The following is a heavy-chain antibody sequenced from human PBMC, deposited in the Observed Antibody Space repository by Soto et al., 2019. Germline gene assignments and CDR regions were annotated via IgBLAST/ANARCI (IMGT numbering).Heavy chain of an antibody. V-gene: IGHV1-46*01. CDR1: GYTFTSYY. CDR2: INPSGGST. CDR3: ARDARRLTAIDY. Sequence: QVQLVQSGAEVKKPGASVKVSCKASGYTFTSYYMHWVRQAPGQGLEWMGIINPSGGSTSYAQKFQGRGTMTRDTSTSTVYMELSSLRSEDTAVYYCARDARRLTAIDYWGQGTLVTVSS. J-gene: IGHJ4*02. D-gene: IGHD2-21*02.